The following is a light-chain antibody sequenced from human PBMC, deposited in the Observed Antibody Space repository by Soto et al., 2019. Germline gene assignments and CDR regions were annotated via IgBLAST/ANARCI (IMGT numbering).Light chain of an antibody. V-gene: IGLV8-61*01. J-gene: IGLJ3*02. CDR3: VLYMGSGIWV. CDR2: NTN. Sequence: QTVVTQEPSFSVSPGGTVTLTCGLSSGSVSTSYYPSWYQQTPGQAPRTLIYNTNTRSSGVPDRFSGSIRGNKAALTITGAQADDESDYYCVLYMGSGIWVFGGGTKLTVL. CDR1: SGSVSTSYY.